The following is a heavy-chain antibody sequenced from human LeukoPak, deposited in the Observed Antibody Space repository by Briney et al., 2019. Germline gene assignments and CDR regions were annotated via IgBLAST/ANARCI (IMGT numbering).Heavy chain of an antibody. CDR3: ARKFYDFWSGYLNYFDP. V-gene: IGHV1-8*01. CDR1: GYIFPKYD. CDR2: MNPNSGDT. D-gene: IGHD3/OR15-3a*01. J-gene: IGHJ5*02. Sequence: ASVKVSCKASGYIFPKYDINWVRQAPGQGLEWMGWMNPNSGDTGYAQRFQGRLTMTRNTSTSTAYMELSNLRSEDTAVYYCARKFYDFWSGYLNYFDPWGQGTLVIVSS.